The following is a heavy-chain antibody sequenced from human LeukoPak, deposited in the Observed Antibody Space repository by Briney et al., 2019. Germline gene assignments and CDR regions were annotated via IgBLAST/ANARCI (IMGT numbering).Heavy chain of an antibody. V-gene: IGHV4-30-2*01. CDR3: ARVGAIQLDYIG. J-gene: IGHJ4*02. CDR2: IYHSGST. Sequence: PSETLSLTCTVSGGSISSGGFYWSWIRRPPGKGLEWIGYIYHSGSTYYNPSLKSRVTISVDRSRNQFSLKLSSVTAADTAVYYCARVGAIQLDYIGRGQGTLVTVSS. CDR1: GGSISSGGFY. D-gene: IGHD5-18*01.